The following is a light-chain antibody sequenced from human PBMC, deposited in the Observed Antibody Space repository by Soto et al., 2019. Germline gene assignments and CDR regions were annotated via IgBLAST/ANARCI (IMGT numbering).Light chain of an antibody. CDR2: DVS. CDR1: SSDVGGYNY. V-gene: IGLV2-8*01. CDR3: SSYASSNVV. Sequence: QSALTQPPSASGSPGQSVTISCTGTSSDVGGYNYVSWYQQHPGKAPKLMIYDVSKRPSGVPDRFSGSKSGNTASLTVSGLQAEDEADYYCSSYASSNVVFGGGTKLTVL. J-gene: IGLJ2*01.